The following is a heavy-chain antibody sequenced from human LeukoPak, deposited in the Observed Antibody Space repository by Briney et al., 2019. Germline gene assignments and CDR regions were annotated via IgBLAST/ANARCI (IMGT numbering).Heavy chain of an antibody. CDR3: ARDLADGTISS. Sequence: GSLRLSCAASGFTFSSYSMNWVRQAPGKGLEWIGEINHSGSTNYNPSLKSRVTISVDTSKNQFSLKLSSVTAADTAVYYCARDLADGTISSWGQGTLVTVSS. CDR1: GFTFSSYS. J-gene: IGHJ4*02. V-gene: IGHV4-34*01. D-gene: IGHD3-9*01. CDR2: INHSGST.